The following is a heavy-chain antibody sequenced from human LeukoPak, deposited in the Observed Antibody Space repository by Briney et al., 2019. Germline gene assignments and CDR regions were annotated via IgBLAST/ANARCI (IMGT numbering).Heavy chain of an antibody. D-gene: IGHD2-2*02. Sequence: ASVKVSCKASGYTCTSYGISWVRQAPGQGLEWMGWISAYNGNTNYAQKLQGRVTMTTDTSTSTAYMELRSLRSDDTAVYYCARVRKVVVPAAIRGSSEWFDPWGQGTLVTVSS. CDR2: ISAYNGNT. J-gene: IGHJ5*02. V-gene: IGHV1-18*01. CDR3: ARVRKVVVPAAIRGSSEWFDP. CDR1: GYTCTSYG.